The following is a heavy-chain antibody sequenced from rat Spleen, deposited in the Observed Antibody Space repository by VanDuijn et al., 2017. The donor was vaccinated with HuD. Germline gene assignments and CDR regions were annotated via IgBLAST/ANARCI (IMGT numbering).Heavy chain of an antibody. V-gene: IGHV5S14*01. CDR2: ISTGGGNT. D-gene: IGHD1-12*01. J-gene: IGHJ1*01. CDR1: GFTFSNYG. CDR3: ARHGRDSYAHWYFDV. Sequence: EVQLVESGGGLVQPGRSLKLSCAASGFTFSNYGMAWVRQTPTKGLEWVASISTGGGNTYYRDSVKGRFTITRDNAKNTQYWQMDSLRSEDTATYYCARHGRDSYAHWYFDVWGPGTMVTVSS.